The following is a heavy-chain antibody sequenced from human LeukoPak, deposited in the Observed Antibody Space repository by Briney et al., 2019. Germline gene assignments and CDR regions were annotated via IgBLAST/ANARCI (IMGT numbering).Heavy chain of an antibody. CDR2: ITRSFNNI. CDR3: ARGTGDYYGMDV. J-gene: IGHJ6*02. V-gene: IGHV3-21*01. D-gene: IGHD1-26*01. CDR1: GFSVRTYS. Sequence: GGSLRLCCAASGFSVRTYSMNWVRQAPGKGLEWVSSITRSFNNIYYAGSVKGRFTISRDNAENSLYLQMNSLRAEDTAVYYCARGTGDYYGMDVWGQGTTVTVSS.